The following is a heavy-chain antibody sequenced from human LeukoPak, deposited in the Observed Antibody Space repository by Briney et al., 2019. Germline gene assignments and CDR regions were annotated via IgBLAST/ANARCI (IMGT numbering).Heavy chain of an antibody. Sequence: GGSLRLSCAASGFTFSGSAMHWVRQASGKGLEWVGRIRSKANSYATAYAASVKGRFTISRDDSKNTAYLQMNSLKTEDTAVYYCTQKFYDSSGSTIDYWGQGTLVTVSS. CDR1: GFTFSGSA. J-gene: IGHJ4*02. CDR3: TQKFYDSSGSTIDY. D-gene: IGHD3-22*01. CDR2: IRSKANSYAT. V-gene: IGHV3-73*01.